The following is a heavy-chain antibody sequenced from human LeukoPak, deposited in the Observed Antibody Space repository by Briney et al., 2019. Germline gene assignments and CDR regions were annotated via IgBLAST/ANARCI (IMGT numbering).Heavy chain of an antibody. V-gene: IGHV3-23*01. Sequence: GESLRLSCAASGFTFNSYAMSWVRQAPGKGLEWVSTISGGGGRTWYTDSVKGRFTISRDNSKNTVDVQLNSLRAEDTAVYYCAKEAYYDSSGTNSYYFDYWGQGTLVTVSS. D-gene: IGHD3-22*01. CDR3: AKEAYYDSSGTNSYYFDY. CDR1: GFTFNSYA. J-gene: IGHJ4*02. CDR2: ISGGGGRT.